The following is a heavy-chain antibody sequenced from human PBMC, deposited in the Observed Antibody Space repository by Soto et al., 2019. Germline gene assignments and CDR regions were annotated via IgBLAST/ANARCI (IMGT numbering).Heavy chain of an antibody. CDR1: GFTFSIYG. CDR3: AKVRRPNVKGYYYYYYMDV. D-gene: IGHD1-1*01. Sequence: PGGSLRLSCAASGFTFSIYGMHWVRQAPGKGLEWVAVISYDGSNKYYADSVKGRFTISRDNSKNTLYLQMNSLRAEDTAVYYCAKVRRPNVKGYYYYYYMDVWGKGTTVTVSS. CDR2: ISYDGSNK. J-gene: IGHJ6*03. V-gene: IGHV3-30*18.